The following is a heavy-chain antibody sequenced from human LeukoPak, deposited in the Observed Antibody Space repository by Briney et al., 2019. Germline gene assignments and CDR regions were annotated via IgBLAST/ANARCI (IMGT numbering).Heavy chain of an antibody. CDR1: GASISNYY. CDR2: VSYSGRT. CDR3: ARQSTAMGTFDY. D-gene: IGHD5-18*01. V-gene: IGHV4-59*08. Sequence: SETLSLTCTVAGASISNYYWSWIRQPPGKGLECIGYVSYSGRTNHNPSLKSRVTISVDTSKNQFSLTLSSVTAADTAVYYCARQSTAMGTFDYWGQGTLVPVSS. J-gene: IGHJ4*02.